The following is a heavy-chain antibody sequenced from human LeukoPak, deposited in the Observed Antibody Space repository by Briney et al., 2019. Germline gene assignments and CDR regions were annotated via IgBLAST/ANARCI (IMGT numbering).Heavy chain of an antibody. Sequence: GASVKVSCKASGYTFTSYYMHWVRQAPGQGLEWMGIINPSGGSTSYAQKFQGRVTMTRDTSISTAYMELSRLRSDDTAVYYCARGGLKWELHKNWFDPWGQGTLVTVSS. J-gene: IGHJ5*02. CDR1: GYTFTSYY. D-gene: IGHD1-26*01. V-gene: IGHV1-46*01. CDR3: ARGGLKWELHKNWFDP. CDR2: INPSGGST.